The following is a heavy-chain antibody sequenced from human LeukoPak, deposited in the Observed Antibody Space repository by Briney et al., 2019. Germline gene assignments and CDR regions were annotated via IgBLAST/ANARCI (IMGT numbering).Heavy chain of an antibody. CDR3: ARDETFDWFDP. CDR1: GYTFTNYY. CDR2: MNPDTGGT. J-gene: IGHJ5*02. Sequence: ASVKVSCKASGYTFTNYYIHWVRQAPGQGLEWMGWMNPDTGGTNYAQKFQGRATMTRDTSVSTAYMELRSLRSDDTAIYYCARDETFDWFDPWGPGTLVTVSS. V-gene: IGHV1-2*02.